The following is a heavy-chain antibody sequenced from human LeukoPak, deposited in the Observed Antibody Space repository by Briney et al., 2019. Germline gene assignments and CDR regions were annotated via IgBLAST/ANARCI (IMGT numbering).Heavy chain of an antibody. V-gene: IGHV4-39*01. Sequence: SETLSLTXTVSGGSISSSSYYWGWIRQPPGKGLEWVGSIYYSGSTYYNPSLKSRVTISVDTSKNQFSLKLSSVTAADTAVYYCARAKQQLVDWFDPWGQGTLVTVSS. CDR3: ARAKQQLVDWFDP. D-gene: IGHD6-13*01. CDR2: IYYSGST. J-gene: IGHJ5*02. CDR1: GGSISSSSYY.